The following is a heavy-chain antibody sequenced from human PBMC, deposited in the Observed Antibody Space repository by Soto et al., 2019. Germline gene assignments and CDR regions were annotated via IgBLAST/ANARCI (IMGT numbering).Heavy chain of an antibody. V-gene: IGHV1-69*01. D-gene: IGHD2-15*01. Sequence: VKVSCKGSGCTFSSYAVSWVLQAPGQGLEWMGGIIPIFGTANYAQKFQGRVTITADESTSTAYMELSSLRSEDTAVYYCAREGGDCSGGSCWSDYYYYGMDVWGQGTTVTVSS. J-gene: IGHJ6*02. CDR2: IIPIFGTA. CDR3: AREGGDCSGGSCWSDYYYYGMDV. CDR1: GCTFSSYA.